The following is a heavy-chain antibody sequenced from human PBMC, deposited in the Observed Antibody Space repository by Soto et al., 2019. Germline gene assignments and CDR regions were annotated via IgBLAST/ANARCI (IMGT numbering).Heavy chain of an antibody. J-gene: IGHJ6*02. D-gene: IGHD6-13*01. CDR2: ISYDGSNK. CDR1: GFTFSSYA. Sequence: PGGSLRLSCAASGFTFSSYAMHWVRQAPGKGLEWVAVISYDGSNKYYADSVKGRFTISRDNSKNTLYLQMNSLRAEDTAVYYCSRDGSSSWYPIETDYGMDVWGQGTTVTVSS. CDR3: SRDGSSSWYPIETDYGMDV. V-gene: IGHV3-30-3*01.